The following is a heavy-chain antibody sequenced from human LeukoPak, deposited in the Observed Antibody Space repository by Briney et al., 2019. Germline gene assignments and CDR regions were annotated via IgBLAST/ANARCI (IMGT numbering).Heavy chain of an antibody. CDR3: AREGHDFWSGPYYYYYMDV. J-gene: IGHJ6*03. D-gene: IGHD3-3*01. CDR1: GGSISSGGYY. Sequence: SETLSLTCTVSGGSISSGGYYWSWIRQPAGKGLEWIGRTYTSGSTNYNPSLKSRVTISVDTSKNQFSLKLSSVTAADTAVYYCAREGHDFWSGPYYYYYMDVWGKGTTVTVSS. CDR2: TYTSGST. V-gene: IGHV4-61*02.